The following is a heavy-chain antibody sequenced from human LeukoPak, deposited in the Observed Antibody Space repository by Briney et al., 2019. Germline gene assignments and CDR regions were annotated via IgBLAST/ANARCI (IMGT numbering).Heavy chain of an antibody. CDR2: ISRTTRTI. CDR1: RFPFSSFS. D-gene: IGHD1-1*01. CDR3: VKEAGTD. Sequence: GGSLRLSCAASRFPFSSFSMNWVRQAPGKGLEWISYISRTTRTIYYADSVKGRFTISRDNAKNSLYLQMNSLRADDTAVYYCVKEAGTDWGQGTLVTVSS. V-gene: IGHV3-48*04. J-gene: IGHJ4*02.